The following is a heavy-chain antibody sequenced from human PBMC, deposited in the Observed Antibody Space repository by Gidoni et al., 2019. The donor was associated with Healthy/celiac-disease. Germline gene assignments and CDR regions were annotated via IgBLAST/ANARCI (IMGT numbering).Heavy chain of an antibody. V-gene: IGHV4-34*01. CDR2: INHSGST. CDR3: ARGRPIAVAGRGYDLDY. D-gene: IGHD6-19*01. CDR1: AGSFSVYY. J-gene: IGHJ4*02. Sequence: QVQLQQWGAGLLKPSETLSLTFAVYAGSFSVYYWSWIRQPRGKGLEWIGEINHSGSTNYNPSLKSRVTISVDTSKNQFSLKLSSVTAADTAVYYCARGRPIAVAGRGYDLDYWGQGTLVTVSS.